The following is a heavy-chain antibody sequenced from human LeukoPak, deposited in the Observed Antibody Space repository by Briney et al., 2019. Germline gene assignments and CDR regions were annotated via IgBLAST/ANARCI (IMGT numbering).Heavy chain of an antibody. CDR3: TRVGYIDEGIDS. Sequence: GGSLRLSCVASGFPFSSYWMSWVRPAPGKGRGWVAHIKQDGSTKSYVDSVKGRFTISRDNSTNSLYLQMNSRRAEDTAIYYCTRVGYIDEGIDSWGQGTLVTVSS. V-gene: IGHV3-7*04. D-gene: IGHD5-24*01. CDR2: IKQDGSTK. J-gene: IGHJ4*02. CDR1: GFPFSSYW.